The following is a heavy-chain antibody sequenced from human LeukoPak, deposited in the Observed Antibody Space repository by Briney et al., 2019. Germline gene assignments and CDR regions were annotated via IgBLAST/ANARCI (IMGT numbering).Heavy chain of an antibody. CDR3: ACHILPGYSNHHPGVVTAKNYFDY. Sequence: PSETLSLTCTVSGGSISSSSYYWGGIRQPPGKGLEWSGSIYYSGSTYYNPSLKNRVTISVDTSKKQLSLKLSSVTAADTPGYFCACHILPGYSNHHPGVVTAKNYFDYWGQGTLVTVSS. J-gene: IGHJ4*02. V-gene: IGHV4-39*01. CDR1: GGSISSSSYY. CDR2: IYYSGST. D-gene: IGHD3-9*01.